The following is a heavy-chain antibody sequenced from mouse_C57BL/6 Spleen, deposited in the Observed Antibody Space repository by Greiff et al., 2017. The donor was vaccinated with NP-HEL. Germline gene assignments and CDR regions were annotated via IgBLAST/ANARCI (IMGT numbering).Heavy chain of an antibody. CDR1: GYTFTSYW. D-gene: IGHD1-1*01. Sequence: QVQLQQPGAELVKPGASVKLSCKASGYTFTSYWMQWVKQRPGQGLEWIGEIDPSDSYTNYNQKFKGKATLTVDTSSSTAYMQLSSLTSEDSAVYYCARKAVLEGNDWGQGTTLTVSS. J-gene: IGHJ2*01. V-gene: IGHV1-50*01. CDR3: ARKAVLEGND. CDR2: IDPSDSYT.